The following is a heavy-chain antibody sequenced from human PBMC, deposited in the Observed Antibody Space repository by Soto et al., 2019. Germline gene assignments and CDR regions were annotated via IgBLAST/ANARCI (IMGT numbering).Heavy chain of an antibody. CDR1: GYTFTGYY. CDR3: SRSGGITTTTKGFDS. D-gene: IGHD1-26*01. CDR2: INPNSGGT. Sequence: ASVKVSCKASGYTFTGYYMHWVRQAPGQGLEWMGWINPNSGGTNYAQKFQGWVTMTRDTSISTAYMELSRLRSDDTAVYYCSRSGGITTTTKGFDSWGQGTLVTVSS. J-gene: IGHJ4*02. V-gene: IGHV1-2*04.